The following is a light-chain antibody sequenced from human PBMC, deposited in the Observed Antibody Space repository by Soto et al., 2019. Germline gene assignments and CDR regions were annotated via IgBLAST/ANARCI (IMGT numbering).Light chain of an antibody. CDR3: CSQGGRDV. V-gene: IGLV2-23*02. CDR2: EVS. CDR1: SSDVGSYNL. J-gene: IGLJ1*01. Sequence: QSALTQPASVSGSPGQSITISCTRTSSDVGSYNLVSWYQQHPGKAPKVMIYEVSKRPSGVSNRFSGSKSGNTASLTISGLQAEDEADYYCCSQGGRDVFGTGTKLTVL.